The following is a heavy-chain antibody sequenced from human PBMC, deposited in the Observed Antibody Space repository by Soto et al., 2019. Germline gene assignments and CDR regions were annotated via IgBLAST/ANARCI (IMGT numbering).Heavy chain of an antibody. CDR3: ARLITPTMEWLLYKSPAFFDY. V-gene: IGHV3-30-3*01. J-gene: IGHJ4*02. Sequence: GGSLRLSCAASGFTFSSYAMHWVRQAPGKGLEWVAVISYDGSNKYYADSVKGRFTISRDNSKNTLYLQMNSLRAEDTAVYYCARLITPTMEWLLYKSPAFFDYWGQGTLVTVSS. CDR2: ISYDGSNK. CDR1: GFTFSSYA. D-gene: IGHD3-3*01.